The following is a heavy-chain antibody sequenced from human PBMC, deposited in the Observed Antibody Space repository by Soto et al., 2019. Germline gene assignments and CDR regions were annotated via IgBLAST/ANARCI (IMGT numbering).Heavy chain of an antibody. CDR3: ARHVDYDYVWGSYRSFDY. V-gene: IGHV4-39*01. Sequence: PSGTHSHPRPFSGGPNISSSYYWGWERQPPGEGLEWIGSIYYSGSTYYNPSLKSRVTISVDTSKNQFSLKLSSVTAADTAVYYCARHVDYDYVWGSYRSFDYWGQGTLVTVSS. J-gene: IGHJ4*02. D-gene: IGHD3-16*02. CDR1: GGPNISSSYY. CDR2: IYYSGST.